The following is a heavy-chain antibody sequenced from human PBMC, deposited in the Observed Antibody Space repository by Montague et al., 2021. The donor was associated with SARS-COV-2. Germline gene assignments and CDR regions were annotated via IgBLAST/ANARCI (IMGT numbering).Heavy chain of an antibody. J-gene: IGHJ5*02. Sequence: SLRLSCAASEFTFSRYWMTWVRQAPGKGLEWVASINQDGSDKRDVGSVKGRFTISRDNAMNSLFLQMNSLRVEDTAVYYCSRDSVVGATAEWFDPWGQGTLVTVSS. CDR3: SRDSVVGATAEWFDP. V-gene: IGHV3-7*01. CDR2: INQDGSDK. CDR1: EFTFSRYW. D-gene: IGHD1-26*01.